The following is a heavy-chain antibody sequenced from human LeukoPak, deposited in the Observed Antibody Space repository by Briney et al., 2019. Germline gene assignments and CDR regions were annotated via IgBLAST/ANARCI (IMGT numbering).Heavy chain of an antibody. V-gene: IGHV4-34*01. CDR1: GGSFSGYY. CDR3: ARRFDGFTISYYMDV. Sequence: SETLSLTCAVYGGSFSGYYWSWIRQPPGKGLEWIGEINHSGSTNYNPSLKSRVTISVDTSKNQFSLKLSSVTAADTAVYYCARRFDGFTISYYMDVWGKGTTVTVSS. CDR2: INHSGST. J-gene: IGHJ6*03. D-gene: IGHD3-3*01.